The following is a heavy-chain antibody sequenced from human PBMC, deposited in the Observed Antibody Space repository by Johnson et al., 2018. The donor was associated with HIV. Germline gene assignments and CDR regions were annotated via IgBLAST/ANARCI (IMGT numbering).Heavy chain of an antibody. CDR2: IYSGGST. D-gene: IGHD3-22*01. V-gene: IGHV3-66*01. CDR3: ARDGITLIVVSPGAFDI. J-gene: IGHJ3*02. Sequence: VQLVESGGDLVQPGGSLRLSCAASGFTVSSNYMSWVRQAPGKGLEWVSVIYSGGSTYYADSVKGRFTISRDDSKNSLYLQMNSLKTEDTAVYDCARDGITLIVVSPGAFDIWGQGTLVTVSS. CDR1: GFTVSSNY.